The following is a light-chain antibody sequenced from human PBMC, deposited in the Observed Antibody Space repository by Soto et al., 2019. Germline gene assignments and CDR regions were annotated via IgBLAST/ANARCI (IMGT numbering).Light chain of an antibody. V-gene: IGKV3-15*01. CDR1: QSVSSN. CDR3: QQYNNWPPMA. J-gene: IGKJ1*01. Sequence: EIVMTQSPATLSVSPGERATLSCRASQSVSSNLAWYQQKPGQAPRLLIYDAYTRATGIPARFSGSGSGTEFTLTISSLQSEDVAVYYCQQYNNWPPMAFGQGTKVEIK. CDR2: DAY.